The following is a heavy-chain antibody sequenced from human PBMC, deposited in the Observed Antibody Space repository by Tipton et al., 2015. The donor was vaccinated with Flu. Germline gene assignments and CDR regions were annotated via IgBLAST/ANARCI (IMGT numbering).Heavy chain of an antibody. J-gene: IGHJ4*02. CDR2: ISSNGGST. V-gene: IGHV3-64D*06. CDR3: VKEVRGDAIFGVALDY. Sequence: SLRLSCSASGFTFSSYAMHWVRQAPGKGLEYVSAISSNGGSTYYADSVKGRFTISRDNSKNTLYLQMSSLRAEDTAVYYCVKEVRGDAIFGVALDYWGQGTLVTVSS. D-gene: IGHD3-3*01. CDR1: GFTFSSYA.